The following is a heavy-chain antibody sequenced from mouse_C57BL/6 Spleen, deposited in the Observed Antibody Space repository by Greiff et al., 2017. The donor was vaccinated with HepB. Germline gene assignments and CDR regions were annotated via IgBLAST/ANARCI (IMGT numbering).Heavy chain of an antibody. CDR1: GYTFTSYW. CDR3: ARSGDYYGSSHWYFDV. J-gene: IGHJ1*03. Sequence: QVQLQQPGAELVKPGASVKLSCKASGYTFTSYWMHWVKQRPGQGLEWIGMIHPNSGSTNYNEKFKSKATLTVDKSSSTAYMQLSSLTSEDSAVYYCARSGDYYGSSHWYFDVWGTGTTVTVSS. V-gene: IGHV1-64*01. D-gene: IGHD1-1*01. CDR2: IHPNSGST.